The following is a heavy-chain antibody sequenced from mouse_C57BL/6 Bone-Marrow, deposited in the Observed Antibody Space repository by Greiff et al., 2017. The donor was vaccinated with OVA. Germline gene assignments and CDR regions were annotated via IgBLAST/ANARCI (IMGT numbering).Heavy chain of an antibody. V-gene: IGHV5-17*01. CDR1: GFTFSDYG. D-gene: IGHD2-3*01. J-gene: IGHJ1*03. CDR3: ARGIYDATFYWYFDV. Sequence: EVKLVESGGGLVKPGGSLKLSCAASGFTFSDYGMHWVRQAPEKGLEWVAYISSGSSTIYYADTVKGRFTISRDNAKNTLFLQMTSLRSEDTAMYYCARGIYDATFYWYFDVWGTGTTVTVSS. CDR2: ISSGSSTI.